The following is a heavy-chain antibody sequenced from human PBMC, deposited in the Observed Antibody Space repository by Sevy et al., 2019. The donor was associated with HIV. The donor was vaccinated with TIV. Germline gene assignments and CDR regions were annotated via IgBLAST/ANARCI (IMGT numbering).Heavy chain of an antibody. D-gene: IGHD3-9*01. J-gene: IGHJ4*02. CDR3: AHPVLRFFDWFEIDY. CDR2: ISYDGINK. Sequence: GGSLRLSCAASGFTFSHYAMHWVRQAPGKGLEWVAVISYDGINKYYAESVRGRFTISRDYSKNTLYLQMNSLRADDTAVYYCAHPVLRFFDWFEIDYWGQGTLVTVSS. V-gene: IGHV3-30*04. CDR1: GFTFSHYA.